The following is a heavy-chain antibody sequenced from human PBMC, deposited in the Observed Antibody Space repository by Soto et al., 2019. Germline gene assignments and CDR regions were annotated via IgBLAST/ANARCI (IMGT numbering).Heavy chain of an antibody. J-gene: IGHJ4*02. V-gene: IGHV4-31*03. CDR2: IYYSGST. CDR3: ARGSGDSSGYYFY. Sequence: SETLSLTCTVSGGSISSGGYYWSWIRQHPGKGLEWIGYIYYSGSTYYNPSLKSRVTISVDTSKNQFSLKLSSVTAADTAVYYCARGSGDSSGYYFYWGQGTLVTVSS. D-gene: IGHD3-22*01. CDR1: GGSISSGGYY.